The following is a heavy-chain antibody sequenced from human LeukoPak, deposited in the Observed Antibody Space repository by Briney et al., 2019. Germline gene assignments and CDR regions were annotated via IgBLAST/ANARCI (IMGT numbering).Heavy chain of an antibody. J-gene: IGHJ6*03. CDR2: ISYDGSNK. CDR3: ARARGDFWSGHMDV. D-gene: IGHD3-3*01. Sequence: PGRSLRLSCAASGFTFSSYGIHWVRQAPGKGLEWVAVISYDGSNKYYQDSVKGRFTISRDNSENMLYLQMNSLRIEDTAVYYCARARGDFWSGHMDVWGKGITVTVSS. V-gene: IGHV3-30*03. CDR1: GFTFSSYG.